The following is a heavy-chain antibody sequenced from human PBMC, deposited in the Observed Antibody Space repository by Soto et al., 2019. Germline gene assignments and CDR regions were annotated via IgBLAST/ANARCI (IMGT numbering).Heavy chain of an antibody. J-gene: IGHJ6*02. V-gene: IGHV5-51*01. CDR3: ARQNTYGSFYYYAMDV. CDR1: GYSFTSYW. CDR2: IYPGDSDT. D-gene: IGHD5-18*01. Sequence: EVQLVQSGAEVKKPGESLQISCKGSGYSFTSYWIGWVRQMPGKGLEWMGIIYPGDSDTRYSPSFQGQVTISADKSISTAYLQWSSLKASDTAMYYCARQNTYGSFYYYAMDVWGQGTTVTVCS.